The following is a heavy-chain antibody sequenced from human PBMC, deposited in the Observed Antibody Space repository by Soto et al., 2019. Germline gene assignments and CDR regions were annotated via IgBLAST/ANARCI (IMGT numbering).Heavy chain of an antibody. CDR3: ARDETD. Sequence: QVQLVQSGAEVKKPGASVKVSCKASGYTFTRYAPHWVRQAPGQRLEWMGWINASNGNTKYSQDFQGRVTITRDTAASTAYMELSSLRSEDTAVYYCARDETDWGQGTLVTVSS. J-gene: IGHJ4*02. CDR2: INASNGNT. V-gene: IGHV1-3*01. CDR1: GYTFTRYA.